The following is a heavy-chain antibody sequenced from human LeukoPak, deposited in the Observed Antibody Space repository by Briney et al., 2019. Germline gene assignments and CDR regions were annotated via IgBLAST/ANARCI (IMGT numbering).Heavy chain of an antibody. D-gene: IGHD4-17*01. CDR3: TRLNGDEKVAGYQYYGMDV. CDR2: IRTKANSYAT. J-gene: IGHJ6*02. CDR1: GLTFSGSP. V-gene: IGHV3-73*01. Sequence: PGGSLRLSCAASGLTFSGSPMHWVRQVSGKGLEWVARIRTKANSYATAYAASVKGRFTISRADSKNTAYLQMNSLKTEDTAVYYCTRLNGDEKVAGYQYYGMDVWGQGTTVSVSS.